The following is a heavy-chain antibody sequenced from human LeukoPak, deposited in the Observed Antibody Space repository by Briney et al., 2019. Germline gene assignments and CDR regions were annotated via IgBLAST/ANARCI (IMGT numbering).Heavy chain of an antibody. V-gene: IGHV3-23*01. CDR1: GFTFSDYA. J-gene: IGHJ4*02. D-gene: IGHD6-13*01. CDR2: ISDSGGST. CDR3: AKRGSSWSYFDY. Sequence: GGSLRLSCAASGFTFSDYAMTWVRQAPGKGLQWVPLISDSGGSTYYADSVKGRFTVSRDNSKATLYLQMNSLRADDTAVYFCAKRGSSWSYFDYWGQGTLVTVSS.